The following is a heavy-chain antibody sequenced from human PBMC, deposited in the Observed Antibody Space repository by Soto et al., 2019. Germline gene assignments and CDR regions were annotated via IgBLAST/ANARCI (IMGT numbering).Heavy chain of an antibody. V-gene: IGHV4-61*01. J-gene: IGHJ4*02. CDR1: GVSFKSGSYS. Sequence: SETLSLAFSVSGVSFKSGSYSWSWIRQPPGKGLEWIGYVYHTVRTSYNPSLKSRVSISMDTSKNQFSLNLDSVTAADTAVYFCARDFAYFDCWGQGTLVTV. CDR2: VYHTVRT. D-gene: IGHD3-3*01. CDR3: ARDFAYFDC.